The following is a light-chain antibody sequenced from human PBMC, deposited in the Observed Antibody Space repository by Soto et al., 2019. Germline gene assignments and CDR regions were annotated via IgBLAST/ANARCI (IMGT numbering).Light chain of an antibody. J-gene: IGKJ5*01. CDR3: QQNYNTPIT. CDR1: QSIGKF. V-gene: IGKV1-39*01. CDR2: AAS. Sequence: DFELTPSPSSLSAFVGDRVTIPCRASQSIGKFLSWYQQKPGTAPKLLIYAASSLQSGVPSRFSGSGSGTNFTLTISSLQPEDFATYYCQQNYNTPITFGQGTRLEI.